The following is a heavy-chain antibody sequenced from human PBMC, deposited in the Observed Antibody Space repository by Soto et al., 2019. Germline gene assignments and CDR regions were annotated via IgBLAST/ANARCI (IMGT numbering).Heavy chain of an antibody. D-gene: IGHD3-10*01. CDR1: GFTFSTYA. CDR3: AKQRADYGSGSDTYYFDF. Sequence: EVQLLESGGGLVQPGGSLRLSCSTSGFTFSTYAMNWVRQAPGKGLEWVSGLIGSGGTTYYADAVRGRFTISRDKSKNTLLMQMNSLRAADTALYYCAKQRADYGSGSDTYYFDFWGQGTLVTVSS. V-gene: IGHV3-23*01. J-gene: IGHJ4*02. CDR2: LIGSGGTT.